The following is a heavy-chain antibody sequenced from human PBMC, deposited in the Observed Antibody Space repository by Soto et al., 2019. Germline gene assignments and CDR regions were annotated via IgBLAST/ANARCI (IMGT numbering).Heavy chain of an antibody. CDR2: IYDSGST. CDR3: ARYFDWFDP. J-gene: IGHJ5*02. V-gene: IGHV4-61*08. CDR1: GGSISSSVFW. Sequence: PSETLSLTCAVSGGSISSSVFWWSWIRQPPGKGLEWIAYIYDSGSTNYNPSLKSRVTISVDTSKNQFSLKLSSVTAADTAVYYCARYFDWFDPLGQGTLVTVSS. D-gene: IGHD3-9*01.